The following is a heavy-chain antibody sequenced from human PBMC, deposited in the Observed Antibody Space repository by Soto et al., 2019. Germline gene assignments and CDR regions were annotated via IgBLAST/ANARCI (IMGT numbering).Heavy chain of an antibody. CDR3: ARHDGTTVIPFDY. Sequence: EVQLVQSGAEVKKPGESLKISCKGSGYSFTSYWIGWVRQMPGKGLEWMGIIYPGDSDTRYSTSFQGQVTIAADKSISNAYLQWSSLKASDTAMYYCARHDGTTVIPFDYWGQGTLVTVSS. J-gene: IGHJ4*02. CDR1: GYSFTSYW. D-gene: IGHD4-17*01. V-gene: IGHV5-51*01. CDR2: IYPGDSDT.